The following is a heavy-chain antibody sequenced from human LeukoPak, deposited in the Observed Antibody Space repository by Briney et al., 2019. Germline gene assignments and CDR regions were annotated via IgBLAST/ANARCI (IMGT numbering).Heavy chain of an antibody. J-gene: IGHJ4*02. CDR3: ARSITMVRGVIIAQYYFDY. V-gene: IGHV5-51*01. CDR1: GYSLTSYW. Sequence: GESLKISCKGSGYSLTSYWIGWVRQMPGKGLEWMGIIYPGDSDTRYSPSFQGQVTISADKSISTAYLQWSSLKASDTAMYYCARSITMVRGVIIAQYYFDYWGQGTLVTVSS. CDR2: IYPGDSDT. D-gene: IGHD3-10*01.